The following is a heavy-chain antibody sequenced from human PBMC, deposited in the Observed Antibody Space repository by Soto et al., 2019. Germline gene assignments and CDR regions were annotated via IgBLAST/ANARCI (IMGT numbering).Heavy chain of an antibody. CDR3: VQSRCGGDCLEIYSSHAYNGLDV. V-gene: IGHV2-5*02. CDR2: LYWDDDK. J-gene: IGHJ6*02. Sequence: QVTLKESGPTLVKPTQTLTLTCTVSGLSLRTTGVGVGWVRQPPGKALEWLALLYWDDDKRYSPSLRSRLTIVKDISEKQVVLTMNNMDTVDTTTYYCVQSRCGGDCLEIYSSHAYNGLDVWGQGTTVTVSS. D-gene: IGHD2-21*02. CDR1: GLSLRTTGVG.